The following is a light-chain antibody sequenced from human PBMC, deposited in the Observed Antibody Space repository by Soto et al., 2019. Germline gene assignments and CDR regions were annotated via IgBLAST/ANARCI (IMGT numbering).Light chain of an antibody. CDR1: QSLRSS. CDR2: GAS. CDR3: QQYKTWPQT. Sequence: VMTQSPATLSVSVGERVTVSCRASQSLRSSLAWYQQKPGEAPRLLIYGASTMPPGIPPRFSGSGSGTKFTLTITSLQPEDFATYYCQQYKTWPQTLGQGTKVDIK. V-gene: IGKV3-15*01. J-gene: IGKJ1*01.